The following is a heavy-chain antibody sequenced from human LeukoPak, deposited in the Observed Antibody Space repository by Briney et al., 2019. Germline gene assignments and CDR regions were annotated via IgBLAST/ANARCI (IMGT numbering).Heavy chain of an antibody. Sequence: PGGSLRLSCAASGFTFDDYAMHWVRQAPGKGLEWVSGISWNSGSIGYADSVKGRFTISRDNSKNTLYLQMNSLRAEDTAVYYCAKDGGPGYSSSWYWFDPWGQGTLVTVSS. V-gene: IGHV3-9*01. CDR3: AKDGGPGYSSSWYWFDP. D-gene: IGHD6-13*01. J-gene: IGHJ5*02. CDR1: GFTFDDYA. CDR2: ISWNSGSI.